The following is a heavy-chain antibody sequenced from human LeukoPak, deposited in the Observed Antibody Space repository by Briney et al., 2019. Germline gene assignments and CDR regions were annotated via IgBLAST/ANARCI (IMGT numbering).Heavy chain of an antibody. CDR1: GGSISSSSYY. J-gene: IGHJ5*02. V-gene: IGHV4-39*01. Sequence: SETLSLTCTVSGGSISSSSYYWGWIRQPPGKGLEWIGSIYYSGSTYYNPSLKSRVTISVDTSKNQFSLKLSSVTAADTAVYYCARHPGGFDPWGQGPLVTVSS. D-gene: IGHD1-26*01. CDR2: IYYSGST. CDR3: ARHPGGFDP.